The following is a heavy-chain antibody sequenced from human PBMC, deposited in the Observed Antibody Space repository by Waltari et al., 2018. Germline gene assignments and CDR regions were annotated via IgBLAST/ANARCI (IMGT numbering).Heavy chain of an antibody. V-gene: IGHV4-61*09. CDR2: IYTSGST. D-gene: IGHD3-10*01. J-gene: IGHJ4*02. CDR1: GSSISRGSYY. Sequence: QVQLQESGPGLVKPSQTLSLTCTVSGSSISRGSYYWRWIRPPAGKGLEWIGYIYTSGSTNYNPSLKSRVTISVDTSKNQFSLKLSSVTAADTAVYYCARGPGSGYGSGTNFDYWGQGTLVTVSS. CDR3: ARGPGSGYGSGTNFDY.